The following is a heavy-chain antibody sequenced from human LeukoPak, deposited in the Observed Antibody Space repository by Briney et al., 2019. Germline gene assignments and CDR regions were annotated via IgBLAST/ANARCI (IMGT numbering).Heavy chain of an antibody. V-gene: IGHV4-59*11. CDR3: ARGGYYYGPLVFDY. CDR1: GGSISSHY. D-gene: IGHD3-10*01. Sequence: PSETLSLTCTVSGGSISSHYWSWIRQPPGKGLEWIGYIYYSGSTNYNPSLKSRVTISVDTSKNQFSLKLSSVTAADTAVYYCARGGYYYGPLVFDYGGQGTLVTVSS. CDR2: IYYSGST. J-gene: IGHJ4*02.